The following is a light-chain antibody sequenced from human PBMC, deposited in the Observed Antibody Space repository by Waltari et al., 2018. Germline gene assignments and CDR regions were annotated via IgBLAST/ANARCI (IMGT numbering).Light chain of an antibody. Sequence: EIVMTQSPATLSVSPGERATLSCRASQSVSSNLAWYQQKPGQGPRLLIYGASTRATGIPARFSGSGSGTEFTLTISSLQSEDVAVYYCQQYNNWRPYTFGQGTKLEIK. J-gene: IGKJ2*01. CDR3: QQYNNWRPYT. CDR1: QSVSSN. CDR2: GAS. V-gene: IGKV3-15*01.